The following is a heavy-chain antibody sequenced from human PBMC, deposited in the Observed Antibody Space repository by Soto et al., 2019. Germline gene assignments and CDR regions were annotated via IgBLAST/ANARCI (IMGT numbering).Heavy chain of an antibody. D-gene: IGHD2-2*01. Sequence: GGSLRLSCAASGFTFSSYAMHWVRQAPGKGLEWVAVISYDGSSKYYADSVKGRFTISRDNSKNTLYLQMNSLRAEDTAVYYCARDIVVVPAAMNYYGMDVWGQGTTVTVSS. CDR1: GFTFSSYA. CDR2: ISYDGSSK. J-gene: IGHJ6*02. V-gene: IGHV3-30-3*01. CDR3: ARDIVVVPAAMNYYGMDV.